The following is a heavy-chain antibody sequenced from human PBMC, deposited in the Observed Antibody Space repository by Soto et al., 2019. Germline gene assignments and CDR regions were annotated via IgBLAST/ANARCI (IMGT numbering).Heavy chain of an antibody. CDR1: GFTFSGSA. CDR3: TSWGDYQSSELGDY. V-gene: IGHV3-73*02. J-gene: IGHJ4*02. Sequence: EVQLVESGRGLVQPGGSLKLSCAASGFTFSGSAMHWVRQASGKGLEWVGRIRSKANSYATAYAASVKGRFTISRDDSKNTAYLQMNSLKTEDTAVYYCTSWGDYQSSELGDYWGQGTLVTVSS. D-gene: IGHD3-16*01. CDR2: IRSKANSYAT.